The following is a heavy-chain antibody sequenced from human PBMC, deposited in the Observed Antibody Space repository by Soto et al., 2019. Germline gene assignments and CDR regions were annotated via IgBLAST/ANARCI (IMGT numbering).Heavy chain of an antibody. D-gene: IGHD6-6*01. Sequence: VPPGGSLRLSCAASGFTFSSYAMHWVRQAPGKGLEWVAVISYDGSNKYYADSMKGRFTISRDNSKNTLYLQMNSLRAGDTAVYYCARGSGHYSSSKFDYWGQGTLVTVSS. CDR3: ARGSGHYSSSKFDY. CDR1: GFTFSSYA. J-gene: IGHJ4*02. V-gene: IGHV3-30-3*01. CDR2: ISYDGSNK.